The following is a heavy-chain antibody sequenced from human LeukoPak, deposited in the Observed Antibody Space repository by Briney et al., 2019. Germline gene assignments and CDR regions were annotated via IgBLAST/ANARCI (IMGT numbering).Heavy chain of an antibody. D-gene: IGHD2-8*01. J-gene: IGHJ4*02. V-gene: IGHV1-18*01. CDR3: ARGYYCTHGVCYGGDFDN. CDR2: ISAYNGYT. Sequence: GASVKVSCKASGYTFTNYGISWVGQAPGQGLEWMGWISAYNGYTNYAQKFQGRVTMTTATSTSTASMELRSLRSDDTAVYYCARGYYCTHGVCYGGDFDNWGQGTLVTVSS. CDR1: GYTFTNYG.